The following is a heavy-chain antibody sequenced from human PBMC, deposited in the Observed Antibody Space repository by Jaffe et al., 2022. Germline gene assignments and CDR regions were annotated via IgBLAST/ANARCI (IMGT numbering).Heavy chain of an antibody. Sequence: QVQLVQSGAEVKKPGSSVKVSCKASGGTFSSYAISWVRQAPGQGLEWMGGIIPIFGTANYAQKFQGRVTITTDESTSTAYMELSSLRSEDTAVYYCASGPYGSGSYYNGNYYYYYMDVWGKGTTVTVSS. CDR3: ASGPYGSGSYYNGNYYYYYMDV. V-gene: IGHV1-69*05. D-gene: IGHD3-10*01. J-gene: IGHJ6*03. CDR1: GGTFSSYA. CDR2: IIPIFGTA.